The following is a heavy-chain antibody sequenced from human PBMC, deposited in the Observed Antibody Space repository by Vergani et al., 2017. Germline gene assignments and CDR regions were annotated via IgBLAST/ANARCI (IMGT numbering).Heavy chain of an antibody. CDR2: ISSGSSYL. CDR3: ARERYYDYIWGSHIDALDI. J-gene: IGHJ3*02. Sequence: EVQLVESGGGLVKPGGSLRLSCAASGFTFSDYNINWVRQAPGKGLEWVSSISSGSSYLHYAASVKGRFSVSRDNARNSVYLQMNSLRAEDTAVYYCARERYYDYIWGSHIDALDIWGQGTMVSVSS. V-gene: IGHV3-21*06. D-gene: IGHD3-16*01. CDR1: GFTFSDYN.